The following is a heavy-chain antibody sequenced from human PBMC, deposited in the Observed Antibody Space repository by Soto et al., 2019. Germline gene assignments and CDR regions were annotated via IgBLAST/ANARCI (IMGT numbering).Heavy chain of an antibody. CDR1: AGSISTINYY. D-gene: IGHD2-8*01. Sequence: QVQLQESGPGLVRPSQTLSLTCTVSAGSISTINYYWSWIRQHPEKGLEWIGYISYSGSTFYQSSLKRRVTSSLDTSKKQFSLTLTSVTAADTAVYYCARSAQWDGFDPWGQGTMVTVSS. CDR3: ARSAQWDGFDP. J-gene: IGHJ3*01. V-gene: IGHV4-31*03. CDR2: ISYSGST.